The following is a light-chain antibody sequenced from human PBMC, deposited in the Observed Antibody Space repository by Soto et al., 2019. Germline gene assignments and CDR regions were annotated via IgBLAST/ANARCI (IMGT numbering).Light chain of an antibody. J-gene: IGKJ5*01. V-gene: IGKV3-11*01. Sequence: VLTQSPATLSLSPGERATLSCRASQSIHTSLAWYQQKSGKPPRLVIYDSTLRANGVPDRFGGSRSGTEFTPTINSLEPEDFAVYYCQQRSVWPPITFGQGTRLEIK. CDR3: QQRSVWPPIT. CDR2: DST. CDR1: QSIHTS.